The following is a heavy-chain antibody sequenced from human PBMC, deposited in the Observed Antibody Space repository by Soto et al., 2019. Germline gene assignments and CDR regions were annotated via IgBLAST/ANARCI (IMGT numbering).Heavy chain of an antibody. CDR1: GGSISSYY. CDR2: TYYSGST. J-gene: IGHJ2*01. D-gene: IGHD2-15*01. CDR3: ARTEYCSCGSCYETDWYFDL. Sequence: QVQLQESGPGLVKPSETLSLTCTVSGGSISSYYWSWIRQPPGKGLEGIGYTYYSGSTNYNPSPMSGVTLPVDKSKNQFSLKLSSVTAADTAVYYCARTEYCSCGSCYETDWYFDLWGRGTLVTVSS. V-gene: IGHV4-59*08.